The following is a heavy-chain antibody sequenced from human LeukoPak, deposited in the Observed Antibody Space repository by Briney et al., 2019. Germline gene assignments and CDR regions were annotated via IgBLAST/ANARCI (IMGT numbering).Heavy chain of an antibody. V-gene: IGHV3-23*01. CDR2: ISGSGGST. D-gene: IGHD1/OR15-1a*01. CDR3: ARTNGYYDL. J-gene: IGHJ2*01. CDR1: GFTFSSHG. Sequence: GGSLRLSCAASGFTFSSHGISWVRQAQGKGLEWVSGISGSGGSTFYADSVKGRFSISRDNSKNTVYLQLNSLRAEDMAVYYCARTNGYYDLWGRGTLVTVSS.